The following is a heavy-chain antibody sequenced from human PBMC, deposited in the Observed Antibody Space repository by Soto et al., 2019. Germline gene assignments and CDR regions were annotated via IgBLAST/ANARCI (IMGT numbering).Heavy chain of an antibody. Sequence: SETLSLTCTVSGGSISSYYWSWIRQPPGKGLEWIGYIYYSGSTNYNPSLKSRVTISVDTSKNRSSLKLSSVTAADTAVYYCARLVGYYDSSGYYYLHYFDYWGQGTLVTVSS. CDR1: GGSISSYY. CDR2: IYYSGST. CDR3: ARLVGYYDSSGYYYLHYFDY. D-gene: IGHD3-22*01. J-gene: IGHJ4*02. V-gene: IGHV4-59*01.